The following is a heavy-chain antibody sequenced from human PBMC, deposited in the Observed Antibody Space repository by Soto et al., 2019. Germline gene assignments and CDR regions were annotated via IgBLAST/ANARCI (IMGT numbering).Heavy chain of an antibody. Sequence: QVQLVQSGAEVKKPGASVKVSCKASGYTFTSYGISWVRQAPGQGLEWMGWISAYNGNTNYAQKLQGRVTMTTDTSTSTASMELRSRRSDATAVYYCARDRGAYGMDVWGQGTTVTFSS. CDR1: GYTFTSYG. J-gene: IGHJ6*02. V-gene: IGHV1-18*01. CDR2: ISAYNGNT. CDR3: ARDRGAYGMDV.